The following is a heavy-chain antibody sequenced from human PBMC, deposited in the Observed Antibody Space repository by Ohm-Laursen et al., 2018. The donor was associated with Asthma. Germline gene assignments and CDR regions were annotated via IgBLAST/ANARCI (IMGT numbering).Heavy chain of an antibody. V-gene: IGHV3-7*01. D-gene: IGHD3-16*01. J-gene: IGHJ4*02. CDR1: GFTFSNHW. CDR2: INQDGSIW. CDR3: AREDLYDYVWGSQRPYYFDY. Sequence: SLRLSCTASGFTFSNHWMTWVRQAPGRGLEWVANINQDGSIWGYVDSVKGRFAISRDNAHNSLYLQMNSLRDEDTAVYYCAREDLYDYVWGSQRPYYFDYWGQGTLVTVSS.